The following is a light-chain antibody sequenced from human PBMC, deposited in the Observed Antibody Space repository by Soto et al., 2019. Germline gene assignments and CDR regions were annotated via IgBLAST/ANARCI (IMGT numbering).Light chain of an antibody. CDR1: QGITNF. Sequence: DIQMTQSPSSLSASVGDRVTITCRASQGITNFLAWYQQKPGTAPKLLIYAASTLHSGVPSRFSGSVYGTEFTLNISSLQPEDAATYYCQKYSSAPFTFGPGTKVEIK. J-gene: IGKJ3*01. CDR3: QKYSSAPFT. CDR2: AAS. V-gene: IGKV1-27*01.